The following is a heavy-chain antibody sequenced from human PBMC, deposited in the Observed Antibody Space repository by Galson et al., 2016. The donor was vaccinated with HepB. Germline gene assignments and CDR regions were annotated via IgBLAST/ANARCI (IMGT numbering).Heavy chain of an antibody. J-gene: IGHJ1*01. D-gene: IGHD6-19*01. CDR1: GFTFSSCA. V-gene: IGHV3-23*01. CDR2: ISRSGDST. CDR3: LKEYPQEAVA. Sequence: SLRLSCAASGFTFSSCAMSWVRQALGKGLEWVSGISRSGDSTYYAESMRGRFTISRDNSKNMLYLQMSSLRAEDTALYYCLKEYPQEAVAWGQGILVTVSS.